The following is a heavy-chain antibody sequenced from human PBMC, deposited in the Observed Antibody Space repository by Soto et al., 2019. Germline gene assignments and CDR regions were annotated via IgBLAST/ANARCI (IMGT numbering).Heavy chain of an antibody. V-gene: IGHV4-31*03. Sequence: SETLSLTCTVSGGSISSGGYYWSWIRQHPGKGLEWIGYIYYSGSTYYNPSLKSRVTISVDTSKYQFSLKLSSVTAAGTAVYYWARDSSYGSFDPWGQGTLVTVSS. CDR3: ARDSSYGSFDP. D-gene: IGHD5-18*01. CDR2: IYYSGST. CDR1: GGSISSGGYY. J-gene: IGHJ5*02.